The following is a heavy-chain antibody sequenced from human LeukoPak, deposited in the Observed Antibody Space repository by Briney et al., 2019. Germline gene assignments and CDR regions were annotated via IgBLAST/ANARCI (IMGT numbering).Heavy chain of an antibody. V-gene: IGHV4-59*08. J-gene: IGHJ3*02. Sequence: SETLSLTCTVSGGSISSYYWSWIRQPPGKGLEWIGYIYYSGSTNYNPSLKSRVTISVDTSKSQFSLKLSSVTAADTAVYYCARSGYYIDAFDIWGQGTMVTVSS. CDR1: GGSISSYY. CDR2: IYYSGST. D-gene: IGHD3-22*01. CDR3: ARSGYYIDAFDI.